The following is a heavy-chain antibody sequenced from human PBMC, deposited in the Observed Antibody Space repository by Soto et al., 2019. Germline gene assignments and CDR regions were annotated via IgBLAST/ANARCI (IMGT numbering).Heavy chain of an antibody. CDR3: ARGGQDLATIGGFDY. CDR2: IHYSGATP. V-gene: IGHV1-46*01. Sequence: GASVKVSCKASGYTFTNYYMHWVRQAPGQGLEWMGVIHYSGATPTYAQKFQGRVTMARDTSTSTVYVELSSLTSEDTAVYYCARGGQDLATIGGFDYWGQGTLVTVSS. D-gene: IGHD3-16*01. J-gene: IGHJ4*02. CDR1: GYTFTNYY.